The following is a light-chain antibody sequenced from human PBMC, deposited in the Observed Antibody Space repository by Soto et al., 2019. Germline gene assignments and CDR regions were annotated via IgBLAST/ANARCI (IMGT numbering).Light chain of an antibody. CDR2: GVS. V-gene: IGKV3-20*01. Sequence: TQSPLSLSLSPGEGATLSCRASQSVGTYLAWYQQRPGLAPRLLIFGVSNRATGIPDRFSGSGSGTDFTLTVTRLEPEDFAMYYCQQYGSPPRTFGQGTKLEI. J-gene: IGKJ2*01. CDR3: QQYGSPPRT. CDR1: QSVGTY.